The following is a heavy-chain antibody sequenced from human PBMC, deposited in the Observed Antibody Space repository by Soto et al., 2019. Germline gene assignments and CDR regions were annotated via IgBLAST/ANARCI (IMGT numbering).Heavy chain of an antibody. D-gene: IGHD6-6*01. V-gene: IGHV1-69*01. J-gene: IGHJ6*01. CDR3: ARAFIAARPSSYYYGMGV. CDR2: IIPIFDTT. Sequence: ASGKVSCRASGGAFRNYAITWVRQAPGQGLGWMGGIIPIFDTTNYAQKLQGRVTSTADESTNTGYMELSSLRSEDTAVYSRARAFIAARPSSYYYGMGVWGQ. CDR1: GGAFRNYA.